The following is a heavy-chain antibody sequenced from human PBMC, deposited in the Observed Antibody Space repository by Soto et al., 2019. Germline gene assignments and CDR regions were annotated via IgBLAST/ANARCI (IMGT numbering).Heavy chain of an antibody. CDR1: GYTFTSYD. J-gene: IGHJ3*02. Sequence: GASVKVSCKXSGYTFTSYDINWVRQATGQGLEWMGWMNPNSGNTGYAQKFQGRVTMTRNTSISTAYMELSSLRSEDTAVYYCARGGSVEYSSSSDAFDIWGQGTMVTVSS. V-gene: IGHV1-8*01. D-gene: IGHD6-6*01. CDR3: ARGGSVEYSSSSDAFDI. CDR2: MNPNSGNT.